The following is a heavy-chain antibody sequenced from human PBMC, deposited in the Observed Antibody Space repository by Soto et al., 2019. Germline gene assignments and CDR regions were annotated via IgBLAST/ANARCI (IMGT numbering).Heavy chain of an antibody. J-gene: IGHJ6*02. V-gene: IGHV3-74*01. CDR3: GREWGGGFGDV. CDR2: ITSDGSST. CDR1: GFTFSSYY. D-gene: IGHD3-10*01. Sequence: EVQLVESGGGLVQPGGSLRLSCAASGFTFSSYYMNWVRQAPGKGLEWVARITSDGSSTTYADSVKGRLTISRDNDKNTLYLQMDSLGAEDTVVYSCGREWGGGFGDVGGQGTTVTVSS.